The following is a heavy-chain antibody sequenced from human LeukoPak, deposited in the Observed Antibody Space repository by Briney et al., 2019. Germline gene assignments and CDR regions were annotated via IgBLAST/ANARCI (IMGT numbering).Heavy chain of an antibody. CDR1: GFTFSSYS. CDR2: ISSSSTYI. Sequence: GGSLRLSCAAPGFTFSSYSMNWVRQAPGKGLEWVSSISSSSTYIYYADSVKGRFTISRDNAKNSLYLQMNSLRAEDTAVYYCAKSIAAAGRGFDYWGQGTLVTVSS. D-gene: IGHD6-13*01. J-gene: IGHJ4*02. CDR3: AKSIAAAGRGFDY. V-gene: IGHV3-21*01.